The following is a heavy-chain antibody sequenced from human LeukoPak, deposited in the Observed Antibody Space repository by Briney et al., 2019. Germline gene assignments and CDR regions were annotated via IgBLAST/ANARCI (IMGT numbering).Heavy chain of an antibody. CDR3: AKDRDIVVVPAATIDY. CDR2: ISGSGGST. Sequence: GGSLRLSCAASGFTFSIYAMSWVRQAPGKGLEWVSAISGSGGSTYYADSVKGRFTISRDNSKNTLYLQMNSLRAEDTAVYYCAKDRDIVVVPAATIDYWGQGTLVTVSS. CDR1: GFTFSIYA. J-gene: IGHJ4*02. V-gene: IGHV3-23*01. D-gene: IGHD2-2*01.